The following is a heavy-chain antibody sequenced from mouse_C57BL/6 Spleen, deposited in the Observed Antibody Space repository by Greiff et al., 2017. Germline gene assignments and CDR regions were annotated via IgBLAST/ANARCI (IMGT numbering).Heavy chain of an antibody. CDR3: ARYYYYGSSYAMDY. CDR2: IYPGSGST. Sequence: QVQLQQPGAELVKPGASVKMSCTASGYTFTSYWITWVKQRPGQGLEWIGDIYPGSGSTNYNEKFKSKATLTVDTSSSTAYMQLSSLTSEDSAVXYCARYYYYGSSYAMDYWGQGTSVTVSS. J-gene: IGHJ4*01. D-gene: IGHD1-1*01. CDR1: GYTFTSYW. V-gene: IGHV1-55*01.